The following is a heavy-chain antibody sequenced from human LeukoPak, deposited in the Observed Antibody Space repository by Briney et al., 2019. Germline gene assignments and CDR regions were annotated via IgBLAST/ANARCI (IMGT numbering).Heavy chain of an antibody. Sequence: GESLKISCKGSGYSFTSYWIGWVRQMPGKGLEWMGIIYPGDSDTRYSPSFQGQVTISADKSISTAYLQWSSLKASDTAVYYCARVWSSSSSPYYFDYWGQGTLVTVSS. J-gene: IGHJ4*02. CDR1: GYSFTSYW. CDR3: ARVWSSSSSPYYFDY. V-gene: IGHV5-51*01. D-gene: IGHD6-6*01. CDR2: IYPGDSDT.